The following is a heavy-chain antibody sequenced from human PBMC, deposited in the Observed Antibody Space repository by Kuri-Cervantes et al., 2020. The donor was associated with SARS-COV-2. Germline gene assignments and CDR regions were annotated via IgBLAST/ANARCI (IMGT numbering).Heavy chain of an antibody. D-gene: IGHD1-14*01. V-gene: IGHV4-59*01. CDR2: IYYSGST. CDR3: ARDHRGKNWNHRTFWYFDL. CDR1: GGSISSYY. Sequence: SETLSLTCTVSGGSISSYYWSWIRQPPGKGLEWMGYIYYSGSTNYNPSLESRVTISVDTSKNQFSLKLSSVTAADTAVYYCARDHRGKNWNHRTFWYFDLWGRGTLVTVSS. J-gene: IGHJ2*01.